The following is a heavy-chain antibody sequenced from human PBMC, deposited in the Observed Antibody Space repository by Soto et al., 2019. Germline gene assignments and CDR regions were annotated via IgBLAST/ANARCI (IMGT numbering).Heavy chain of an antibody. J-gene: IGHJ6*02. V-gene: IGHV3-30*03. CDR2: ISFDGRNT. D-gene: IGHD2-15*01. CDR3: ARGDREDIAVVVGARPGEYGVDV. CDR1: GFTFSNYG. Sequence: QVQLVESGGGVVQPGGSLRLSCEASGFTFSNYGMHWVRQAPGKGLEWVAVISFDGRNTHHADAVKGRFAISRDNSKNTFYLQMNSLRYEDTAVYYCARGDREDIAVVVGARPGEYGVDVWGQGTTVTVSS.